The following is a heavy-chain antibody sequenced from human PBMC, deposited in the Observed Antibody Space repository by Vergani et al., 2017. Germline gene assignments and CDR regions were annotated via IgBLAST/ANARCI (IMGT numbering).Heavy chain of an antibody. CDR3: ATGAEPFDI. CDR2: LCPSGST. CDR1: GAPISYWC. Sequence: QVQLHESGPGLVKPSETLSLICSASGAPISYWCWSWLRQPAGKGLEWIGRLCPSGSTNYKPSLKSRVTMSIDTSKNQFSLKLTSVTAADTAVYYCATGAEPFDILGQETLITVSS. D-gene: IGHD1-14*01. J-gene: IGHJ4*02. V-gene: IGHV4-4*07.